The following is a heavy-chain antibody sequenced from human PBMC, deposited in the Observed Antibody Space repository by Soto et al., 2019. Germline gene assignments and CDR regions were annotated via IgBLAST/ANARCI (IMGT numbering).Heavy chain of an antibody. V-gene: IGHV3-49*03. CDR2: IRSKAYGGTT. CDR1: GFSFGDYA. CDR3: TRDRSDSSRFYYYYGMDV. J-gene: IGHJ6*02. Sequence: PGGSLRLSCTASGFSFGDYAVSWFRQAPGKGLEWVGFIRSKAYGGTTEYAASVKGRFTISRDDSKSIAYLQMNSLKTEDTAVYYCTRDRSDSSRFYYYYGMDVWGQGTTVTVSS. D-gene: IGHD6-13*01.